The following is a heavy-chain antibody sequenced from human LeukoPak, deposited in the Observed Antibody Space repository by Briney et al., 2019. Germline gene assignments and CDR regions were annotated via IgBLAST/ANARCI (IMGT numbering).Heavy chain of an antibody. D-gene: IGHD4-17*01. Sequence: GGSLRLSCAASGFTFSNAWMSWVRQAPGKGLEWVGRIKSKTDGGTTDYAAPVKGRFTISRDDSKNTLYLQMNSLKTEDTAVYYCAKDVNYGDYVEAFDIWGQGTMVTVSS. CDR2: IKSKTDGGTT. CDR1: GFTFSNAW. CDR3: AKDVNYGDYVEAFDI. J-gene: IGHJ3*02. V-gene: IGHV3-15*01.